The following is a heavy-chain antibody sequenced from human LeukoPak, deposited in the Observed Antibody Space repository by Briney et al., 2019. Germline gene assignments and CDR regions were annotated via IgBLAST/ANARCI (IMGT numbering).Heavy chain of an antibody. J-gene: IGHJ3*02. CDR2: INPNSGGT. V-gene: IGHV1-2*02. CDR3: ARAVVVVIAARGAFDI. D-gene: IGHD2-21*01. CDR1: GYTFTGYY. Sequence: ASVKVSCKASGYTFTGYYMHWVRHAPGQGLEWMGWINPNSGGTNYAQKFQGRVTMTRDTSISTAYMELSRLRSGDTAVYYCARAVVVVIAARGAFDIWGQGTMVTVSS.